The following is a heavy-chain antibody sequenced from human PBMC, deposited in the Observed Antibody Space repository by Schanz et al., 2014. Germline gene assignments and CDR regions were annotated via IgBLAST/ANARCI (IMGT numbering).Heavy chain of an antibody. V-gene: IGHV3-23*01. J-gene: IGHJ4*02. CDR2: INTGVNT. CDR1: GFTFGDYA. Sequence: DVQLLESGGGLVQPGGSLRLSCAASGFTFGDYAMTWVRQAPGKGLEWVSAINTGVNTYYADSVRGRFTMSRDNSKNTLYLQMNSLRAGDAAVYYCARDHTTESYYSAGPPIDYWGQGTLLTVSS. CDR3: ARDHTTESYYSAGPPIDY. D-gene: IGHD1-26*01.